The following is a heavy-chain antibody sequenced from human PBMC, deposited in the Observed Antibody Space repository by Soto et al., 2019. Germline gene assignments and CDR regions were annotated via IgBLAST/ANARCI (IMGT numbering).Heavy chain of an antibody. D-gene: IGHD2-2*01. J-gene: IGHJ6*02. V-gene: IGHV5-10-1*03. CDR3: ARHLRDCSSTSCSGHYYGMDV. Sequence: EVQLVQSGAEVKKPGESLRISCKGSGYSFTSYWISWVRQMPGKGLEWMGRIDPSDSYTNYSPSFQGHVTISADKSISTAYLQWSSLKASDTAMYYCARHLRDCSSTSCSGHYYGMDVWGQGTTVTVSS. CDR1: GYSFTSYW. CDR2: IDPSDSYT.